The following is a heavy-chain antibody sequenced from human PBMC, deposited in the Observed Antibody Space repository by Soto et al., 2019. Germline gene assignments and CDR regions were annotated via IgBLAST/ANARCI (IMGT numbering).Heavy chain of an antibody. CDR2: ISSSGSTI. J-gene: IGHJ4*02. CDR1: GFTFSSYE. CDR3: AINGAPLPAYYFDY. Sequence: PGGSLRLSCAASGFTFSSYEMNWVRQAPGKGLEWVSSISSSGSTIYYADSVKGRFTISRDNAKNSLYLQMNSLRAEDTDVYYCAINGAPLPAYYFDYWGQGTLVTVSS. V-gene: IGHV3-48*03. D-gene: IGHD2-8*01.